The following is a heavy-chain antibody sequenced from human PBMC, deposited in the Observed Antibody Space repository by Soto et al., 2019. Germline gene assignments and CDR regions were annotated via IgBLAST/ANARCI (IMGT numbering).Heavy chain of an antibody. D-gene: IGHD6-13*01. J-gene: IGHJ6*02. CDR3: TKDLTADYSSSGYYYGMAV. V-gene: IGHV3-9*01. Sequence: GGSLRLSCAASGFTFDDYAFHWVRQAPGKGLEWVSSIGWDSVAIAYADSVKGRFTISRDNAKNSLYLQMNSLITEDSALYYCTKDLTADYSSSGYYYGMAVWGQGTTVTVSS. CDR1: GFTFDDYA. CDR2: IGWDSVAI.